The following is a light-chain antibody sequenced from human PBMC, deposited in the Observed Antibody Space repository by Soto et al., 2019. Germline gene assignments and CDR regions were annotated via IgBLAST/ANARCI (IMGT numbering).Light chain of an antibody. V-gene: IGKV1-39*01. Sequence: DIQMTPSPSPPSASVGDRVTITCRASQSISNYLNWYQQKPGKAPKLLIYAASNLQSGVPSRFSGSGSGTDFTLTISSLQPDDFAAYYCQQSYSTPHTFGPG. CDR3: QQSYSTPHT. J-gene: IGKJ3*01. CDR2: AAS. CDR1: QSISNY.